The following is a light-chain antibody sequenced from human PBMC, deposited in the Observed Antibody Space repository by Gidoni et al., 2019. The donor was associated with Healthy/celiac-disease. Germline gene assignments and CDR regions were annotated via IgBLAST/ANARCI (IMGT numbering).Light chain of an antibody. CDR3: SSYTSSSTYV. CDR2: DVS. Sequence: QSALTQPASVSGSPGQSITISCTGTSSDVGGYNYVSWYQKHPGKDPKLMIYDVSNRPSGVSNRFSGSKSGNTASLTISGLQAEDEADYYCSSYTSSSTYVFGTGTKVTVL. V-gene: IGLV2-14*03. J-gene: IGLJ1*01. CDR1: SSDVGGYNY.